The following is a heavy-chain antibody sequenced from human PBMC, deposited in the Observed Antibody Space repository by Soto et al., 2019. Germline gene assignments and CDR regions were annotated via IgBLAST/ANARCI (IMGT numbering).Heavy chain of an antibody. Sequence: GGSLRLSCAASGFTFSSYGMHWVRQAPGKGLEWVAVIWYDGSNKYYADSVKGRFTISRDNSKNTLYLQMNSLRAEDTAVYYCARDSQDIVLVPAATSVPFDPWGQGTLVTVSS. CDR2: IWYDGSNK. CDR1: GFTFSSYG. D-gene: IGHD2-2*01. J-gene: IGHJ5*02. CDR3: ARDSQDIVLVPAATSVPFDP. V-gene: IGHV3-33*01.